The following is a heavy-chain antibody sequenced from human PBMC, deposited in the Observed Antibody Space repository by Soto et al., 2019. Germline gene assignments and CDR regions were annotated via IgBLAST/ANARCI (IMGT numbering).Heavy chain of an antibody. Sequence: ASVKVSCKASGGTFSSYAISWVRQAPGQGLEWMGGIIPIFGTANYAQKFQGRVTITADESTSTAYMELSSLRSEDTAVYYCARDTYDYVWGSYSHPLKGRMNPSYYFDYWGQGTLVTVSS. V-gene: IGHV1-69*13. D-gene: IGHD3-16*01. CDR3: ARDTYDYVWGSYSHPLKGRMNPSYYFDY. CDR1: GGTFSSYA. CDR2: IIPIFGTA. J-gene: IGHJ4*02.